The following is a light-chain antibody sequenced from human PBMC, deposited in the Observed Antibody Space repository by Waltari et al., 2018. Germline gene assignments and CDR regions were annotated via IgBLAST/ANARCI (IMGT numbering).Light chain of an antibody. CDR1: SRDVGGYNH. J-gene: IGLJ2*01. Sequence: QSALTQPASVSGSPGPSITISCSGTSRDVGGYNHVSWPQQHPGKAPKILIFNVSKRPSGVSTRFSGSKSGNTASLTISGLQAEDEAAYYCASYTTSSTYVLFGGGTTLTVL. CDR3: ASYTTSSTYVL. CDR2: NVS. V-gene: IGLV2-14*03.